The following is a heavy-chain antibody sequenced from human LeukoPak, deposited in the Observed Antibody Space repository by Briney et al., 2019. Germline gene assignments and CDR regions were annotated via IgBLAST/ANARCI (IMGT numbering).Heavy chain of an antibody. CDR3: AKGYSGWYNYFDY. D-gene: IGHD6-19*01. J-gene: IGHJ4*02. V-gene: IGHV3-7*03. Sequence: GGSLRLSCAASGFTFSSYWMSWVRQAPGKGLEWVADIKEDGSEKYYVDSAKGRFTISRDNAKNSLYLQMNSLRAEDTALYYCAKGYSGWYNYFDYWGQGTLVTVSS. CDR1: GFTFSSYW. CDR2: IKEDGSEK.